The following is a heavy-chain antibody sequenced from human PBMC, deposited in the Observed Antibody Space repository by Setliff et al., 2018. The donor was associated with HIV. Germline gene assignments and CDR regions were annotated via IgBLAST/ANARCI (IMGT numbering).Heavy chain of an antibody. Sequence: SETLSLTCAVYNASFSDYYRGWIRQAPGKGLEWIGEIDQSGSTNYNSSLRSRVTMSINLSKNQFSLKLTSVTAADTAVYYCAGRAYGPLEHWGQGNQVTVSS. CDR2: IDQSGST. CDR1: NASFSDYY. V-gene: IGHV4-34*01. CDR3: AGRAYGPLEH. D-gene: IGHD4-17*01. J-gene: IGHJ4*02.